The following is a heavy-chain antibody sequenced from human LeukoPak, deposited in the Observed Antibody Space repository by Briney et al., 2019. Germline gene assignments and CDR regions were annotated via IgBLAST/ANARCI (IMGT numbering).Heavy chain of an antibody. Sequence: PGGSLRLSCVASGFNFTMNDMHWVRQVPGKGLEWVSAIGIAGDTFYRDSVKGRFTISRERAKNLLYLQMKSLRVGDTAVYYCARDGDRGMDVWGQGTTVIVSS. CDR2: IGIAGDT. CDR3: ARDGDRGMDV. CDR1: GFNFTMND. D-gene: IGHD1-14*01. V-gene: IGHV3-13*01. J-gene: IGHJ6*02.